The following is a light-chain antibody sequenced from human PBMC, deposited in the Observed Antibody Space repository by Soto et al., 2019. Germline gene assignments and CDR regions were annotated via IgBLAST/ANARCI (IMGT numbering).Light chain of an antibody. Sequence: QSALTQPPSASGSPGQSVTIPCTGTYSDIGAYNYVSVYQQHPGKAPKVMIYEVSKRPSGVPDRFSGSKSGNTASLTVSGVQAEDEADYYCSSYAGSNNYVFGTGTKVTVL. J-gene: IGLJ1*01. CDR2: EVS. CDR1: YSDIGAYNY. CDR3: SSYAGSNNYV. V-gene: IGLV2-8*01.